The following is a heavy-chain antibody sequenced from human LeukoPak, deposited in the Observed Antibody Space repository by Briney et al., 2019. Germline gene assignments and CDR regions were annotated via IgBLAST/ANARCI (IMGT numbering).Heavy chain of an antibody. CDR1: GGSFSGYY. CDR3: ARRRRLWYGMDV. V-gene: IGHV4-34*01. CDR2: INHSGST. J-gene: IGHJ6*02. Sequence: PSETLSLTCAVYGGSFSGYYWSWIRQPPGKGLEWIGEINHSGSTNYNPSLKSRVTTSVDTSKNQFSLKLSSVTAADTAVYYCARRRRLWYGMDVWGQGTTVTVSS.